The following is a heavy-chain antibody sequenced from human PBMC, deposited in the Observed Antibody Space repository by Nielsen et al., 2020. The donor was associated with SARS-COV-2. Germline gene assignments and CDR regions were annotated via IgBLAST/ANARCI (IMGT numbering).Heavy chain of an antibody. J-gene: IGHJ6*02. CDR3: ARERGPYEYGLDV. CDR1: RYTFTTYY. V-gene: IGHV1-46*01. D-gene: IGHD3-22*01. CDR2: INPSSGRT. Sequence: ASVKVSCKASRYTFTTYYMHWVRQALGQGLEWMGIINPSSGRTTYAEKFQGRVTMTRDTSTSTVYMELTSLRSEDTAVYYCARERGPYEYGLDVWGQGTTVTVSS.